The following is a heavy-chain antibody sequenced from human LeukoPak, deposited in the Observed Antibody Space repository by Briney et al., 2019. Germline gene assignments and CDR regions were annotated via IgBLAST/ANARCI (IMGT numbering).Heavy chain of an antibody. CDR1: GYTFTSYD. Sequence: ASVKVSCKAAGYTFTSYDINWVRQATGQGLEWMGWMNPNSGNTGYAQKSQGRVTMTRNTSISTAYMELSSLRSEDTAVYYCARGKRSGFLNWFDPWGQGTLVTVSS. D-gene: IGHD3-10*01. CDR2: MNPNSGNT. J-gene: IGHJ5*02. V-gene: IGHV1-8*01. CDR3: ARGKRSGFLNWFDP.